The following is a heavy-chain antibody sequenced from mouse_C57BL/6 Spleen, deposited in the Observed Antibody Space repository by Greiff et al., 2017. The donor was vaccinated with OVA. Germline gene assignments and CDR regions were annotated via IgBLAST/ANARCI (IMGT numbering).Heavy chain of an antibody. CDR3: ARRSQIDYDYEGYFDD. Sequence: QVQLQQPGAELVKPGASVKMSCKASGYTFTSYWITWVKQRPGQGLEWIGDIYPGSGSTNYNEKLKSKATMTVDTSSSTAYMQLSSLTSEDTAVYYCARRSQIDYDYEGYFDDWGQGATLTVSS. V-gene: IGHV1-55*01. CDR1: GYTFTSYW. D-gene: IGHD2-4*01. CDR2: IYPGSGST. J-gene: IGHJ2*01.